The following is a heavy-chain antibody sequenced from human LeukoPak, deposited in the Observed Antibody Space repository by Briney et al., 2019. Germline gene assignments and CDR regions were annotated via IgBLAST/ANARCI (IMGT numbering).Heavy chain of an antibody. Sequence: ASVKVSCKVSGYTITELSMHWVRQAPGKGLEWMGGFDPEDGETIYAQQFQGRVTMTEDTSTDTAYMELSSLRSEDTAVYYCATAAWGLYYYDSSGYHYWGQGTLATVSS. J-gene: IGHJ4*02. D-gene: IGHD3-22*01. CDR1: GYTITELS. CDR2: FDPEDGET. CDR3: ATAAWGLYYYDSSGYHY. V-gene: IGHV1-24*01.